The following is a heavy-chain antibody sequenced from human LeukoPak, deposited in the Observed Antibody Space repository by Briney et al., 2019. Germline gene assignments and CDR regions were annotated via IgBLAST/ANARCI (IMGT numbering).Heavy chain of an antibody. CDR1: GDSMSSGSYY. V-gene: IGHV4-31*03. J-gene: IGHJ4*02. Sequence: PSQTLSLTCTVSGDSMSSGSYYWSWIRQHPGKGLEWIGYIFYSGRTYSNPSLKSRLTISIDTSKELFSLNLTSVTAADTAVYYCARSAFTTGRFDYWAQGTLVTVSS. CDR3: ARSAFTTGRFDY. D-gene: IGHD3-10*01. CDR2: IFYSGRT.